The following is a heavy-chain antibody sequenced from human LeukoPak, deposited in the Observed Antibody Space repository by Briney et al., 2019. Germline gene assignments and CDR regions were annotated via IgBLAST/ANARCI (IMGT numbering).Heavy chain of an antibody. V-gene: IGHV4-39*01. CDR3: ASFRRDYDYVEDIGELSTFDY. J-gene: IGHJ4*02. Sequence: PSETLSLTCTVSGGSISSSSYYWGWIRQPPGKGLEWIGSIYYSGSTYYNPSLKSRVTISVDTSKNQFSLKLSSVTAADTAVYYCASFRRDYDYVEDIGELSTFDYWGQGTLVTVSS. D-gene: IGHD3-16*01. CDR2: IYYSGST. CDR1: GGSISSSSYY.